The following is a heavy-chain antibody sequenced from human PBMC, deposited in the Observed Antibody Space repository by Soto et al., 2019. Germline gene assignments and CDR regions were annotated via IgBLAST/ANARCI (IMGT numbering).Heavy chain of an antibody. D-gene: IGHD3-10*01. Sequence: PGGSLRLSCAASGFTFSSYWMSWVRQAPGKGLEWVANIKRDGSEKYYVDSVKGRFTISRDNSKNTLYLQMNSLRAEDTAVYYCAKARTSMVRGVVDYWGQGTLVTVSS. CDR1: GFTFSSYW. CDR3: AKARTSMVRGVVDY. CDR2: IKRDGSEK. J-gene: IGHJ4*02. V-gene: IGHV3-7*01.